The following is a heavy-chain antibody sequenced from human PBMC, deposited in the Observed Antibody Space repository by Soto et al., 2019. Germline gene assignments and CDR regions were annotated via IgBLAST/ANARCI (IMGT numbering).Heavy chain of an antibody. J-gene: IGHJ4*02. D-gene: IGHD2-15*01. CDR1: GFTFDDYM. CDR2: ISWDGGSI. Sequence: GGSLRLSCEASGFTFDDYMMHWVRQAPGKGLEWISLISWDGGSIAYADSIKGRFTVSRDNSKNSLFLDMHSLEPEDTAFYYCAKEGNGGSSLDYWGQGTLVTVSS. V-gene: IGHV3-43*01. CDR3: AKEGNGGSSLDY.